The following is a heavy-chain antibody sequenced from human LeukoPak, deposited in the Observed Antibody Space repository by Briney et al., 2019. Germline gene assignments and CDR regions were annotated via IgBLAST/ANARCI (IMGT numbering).Heavy chain of an antibody. CDR3: AKHAASLYCSGDSCYTYGMDV. D-gene: IGHD2-15*01. J-gene: IGHJ6*02. CDR2: ISYDGGER. CDR1: GFTFSSYG. V-gene: IGHV3-30*18. Sequence: GRSLRLSCAASGFTFSSYGMHWVRQAPGKGLEWVSVISYDGGERYYEDSARGRFTISRDNSKNTLYLQVDSLRAEDTAVYYCAKHAASLYCSGDSCYTYGMDVWGQGTTVTVSS.